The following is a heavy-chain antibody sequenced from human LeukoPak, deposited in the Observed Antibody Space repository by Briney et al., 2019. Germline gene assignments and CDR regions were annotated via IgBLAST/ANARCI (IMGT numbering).Heavy chain of an antibody. CDR3: ARGADYGDYVKGSGFDY. V-gene: IGHV1-69*13. CDR2: IIPIFGTA. J-gene: IGHJ4*02. CDR1: GYTFTSYV. D-gene: IGHD4-17*01. Sequence: SVKVSCKASGYTFTSYVISWVRQAPGQGLEWMGGIIPIFGTANYAQKFQGRVTITADESTSTAYMELSSLRSEDTAVYYCARGADYGDYVKGSGFDYWGQGTLVTVSS.